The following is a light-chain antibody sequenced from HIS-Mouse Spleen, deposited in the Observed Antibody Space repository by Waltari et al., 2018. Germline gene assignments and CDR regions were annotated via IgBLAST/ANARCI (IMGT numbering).Light chain of an antibody. CDR1: QGISSY. J-gene: IGKJ1*01. CDR3: QQLNSYPPT. Sequence: DIQLTQYPSFLSASVGDRVTITCRASQGISSYLAWYQQEPGKAPKLLIYAASTLQSGVPSRFSGSGSGTEFTLTISSLQPEDFATYYCQQLNSYPPTFGQGTKVEIK. V-gene: IGKV1-9*01. CDR2: AAS.